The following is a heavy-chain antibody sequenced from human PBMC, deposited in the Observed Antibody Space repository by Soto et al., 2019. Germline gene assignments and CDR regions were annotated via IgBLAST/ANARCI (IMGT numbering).Heavy chain of an antibody. CDR1: GYTFTGYY. D-gene: IGHD3-10*01. J-gene: IGHJ6*02. CDR2: INPKSGGT. V-gene: IGHV1-2*04. Sequence: QVQLVQSGAEVKKPGASVKVSCKASGYTFTGYYMHWVRQAPGQGLEWMGWINPKSGGTNYAQKFQGWVTMTRDTSISTAYMELSRLRSEDTAVYYCARNMVRGVTWDYYGMDVWGQGTTVTVSS. CDR3: ARNMVRGVTWDYYGMDV.